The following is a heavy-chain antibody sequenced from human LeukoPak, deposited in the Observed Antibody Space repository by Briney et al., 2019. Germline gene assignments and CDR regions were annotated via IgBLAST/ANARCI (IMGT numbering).Heavy chain of an antibody. CDR3: AGWFGELLFTYYYYMDV. D-gene: IGHD3-10*01. CDR2: INHSGST. CDR1: GGSFSGYY. J-gene: IGHJ6*03. V-gene: IGHV4-34*01. Sequence: SETLSLTCAVYGGSFSGYYWSWIRQPPGKGLEWIGEINHSGSTNYNPSLKSRVTISVDTSKNQFSLKLSSLTAADTAVYYCAGWFGELLFTYYYYMDVWGKGTTVTISS.